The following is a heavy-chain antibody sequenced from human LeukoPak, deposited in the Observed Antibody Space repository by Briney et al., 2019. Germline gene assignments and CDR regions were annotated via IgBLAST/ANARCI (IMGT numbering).Heavy chain of an antibody. CDR2: ISGDGGST. J-gene: IGHJ4*02. D-gene: IGHD2-15*01. CDR3: ATDCGGNRCYSL. Sequence: GGSLRLSCAVSGFTFNDYAMNWVRQVPGQGLEWVSFISGDGGSTYYADSVKGRFTISRDNSRNSLYLQMNSLRLGDTALYYCATDCGGNRCYSLWGQGTLVTVSS. CDR1: GFTFNDYA. V-gene: IGHV3-43*02.